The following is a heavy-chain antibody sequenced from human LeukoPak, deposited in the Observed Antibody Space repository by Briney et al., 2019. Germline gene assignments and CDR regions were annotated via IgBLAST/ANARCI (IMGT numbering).Heavy chain of an antibody. CDR1: GFTLRSYT. Sequence: KPGGSLRLSCAASGFTLRSYTMNWVRQAPGKGLEWVSSIGISSNKIYYADSVKGRFIISRDNAKNSVYLQMNSLRAEDTAVYYCARKAVAIDYWGQGTLVTVSS. D-gene: IGHD6-19*01. CDR2: IGISSNKI. J-gene: IGHJ4*02. CDR3: ARKAVAIDY. V-gene: IGHV3-21*01.